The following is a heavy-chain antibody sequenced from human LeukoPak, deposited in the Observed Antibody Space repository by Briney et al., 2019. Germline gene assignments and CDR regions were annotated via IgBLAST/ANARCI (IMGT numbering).Heavy chain of an antibody. CDR1: GFTFSSYS. CDR3: ARLRRNSDRSGFYYYYDN. CDR2: INNVYSYI. Sequence: GWSLRLSCAASGFTFSSYSFNWVRQPPGKGLEGVSSINNVYSYIYYADSVRGRFTISRDNAENSLWLQMNSLRAEDSAVYYCARLRRNSDRSGFYYYYDNWGQGTLVTVSS. D-gene: IGHD3-22*01. J-gene: IGHJ4*02. V-gene: IGHV3-21*01.